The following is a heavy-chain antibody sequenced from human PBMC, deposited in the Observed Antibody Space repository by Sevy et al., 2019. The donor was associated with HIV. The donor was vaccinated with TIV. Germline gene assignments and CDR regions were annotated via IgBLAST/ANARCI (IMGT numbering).Heavy chain of an antibody. CDR3: ARVPESYDSTGYYLGPQYYFDY. D-gene: IGHD3-22*01. CDR2: IRSSDEAI. Sequence: GGSLRLSCAASGFTFSDYYMSWIRQPPAKGLEWVSYIRSSDEAIFYADSVKGRFTISRDNARNSLYLQMNSLRAEDTAVYYCARVPESYDSTGYYLGPQYYFDYWGQGTLVTVSS. J-gene: IGHJ4*02. V-gene: IGHV3-11*01. CDR1: GFTFSDYY.